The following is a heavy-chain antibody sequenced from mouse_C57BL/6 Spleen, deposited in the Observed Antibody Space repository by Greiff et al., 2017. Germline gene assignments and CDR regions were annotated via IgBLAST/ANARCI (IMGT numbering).Heavy chain of an antibody. J-gene: IGHJ1*03. D-gene: IGHD2-12*01. V-gene: IGHV2-3*01. CDR2: IWGDGST. CDR3: AKPDDGYVDV. CDR1: GFSLTSYG. Sequence: QVQLKESGPGLVAPSQSLSITCTVSGFSLTSYGVSWVRQPPGKGLEWLGVIWGDGSTNYHSALLSSLSISKANPKSQVVLKLNSMQTDDTATYYCAKPDDGYVDVWGTGTTVTVAS.